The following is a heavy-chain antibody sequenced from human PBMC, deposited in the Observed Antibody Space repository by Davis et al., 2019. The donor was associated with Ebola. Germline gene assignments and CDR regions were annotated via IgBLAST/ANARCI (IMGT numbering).Heavy chain of an antibody. CDR3: ARHRGYSYGQGGFDY. CDR1: GFTFSDYY. D-gene: IGHD5-18*01. Sequence: GESLKISCAASGFTFSDYYMSWIRQAPGKGLEWVSYISSSSSYTNYADSVKGRFTISRDNAKNSLYLQMNSLRAEDTAVYYCARHRGYSYGQGGFDYWGQGTLVTVSS. CDR2: ISSSSSYT. J-gene: IGHJ4*02. V-gene: IGHV3-11*06.